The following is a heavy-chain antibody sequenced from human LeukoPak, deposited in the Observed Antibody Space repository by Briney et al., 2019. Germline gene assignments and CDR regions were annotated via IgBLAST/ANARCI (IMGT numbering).Heavy chain of an antibody. CDR3: ARSLTVTYGAFDI. D-gene: IGHD4-17*01. CDR2: FYYSGST. Sequence: SETLSLTCTVSGGSISSYYWSWIRQPPGKGLEWIGYFYYSGSTNYNPSLKSRVTKSVDTSKNQFSLRLSSVTVADTAVYYCARSLTVTYGAFDIWGQGTMVTVSS. V-gene: IGHV4-59*01. J-gene: IGHJ3*02. CDR1: GGSISSYY.